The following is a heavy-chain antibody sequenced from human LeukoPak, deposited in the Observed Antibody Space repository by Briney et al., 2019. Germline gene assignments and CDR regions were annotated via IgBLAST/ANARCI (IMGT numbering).Heavy chain of an antibody. V-gene: IGHV3-74*01. D-gene: IGHD2-15*01. Sequence: GGSLRLSCAASGFTFSSYWMHWVRQAPGKGLVWVSRISTDGSSASYADSVKGRFTISRDNAKNTLDLQMNSLRAEDTAVYYCASIPTCGSCYRRDDSWGQGTLVTVSS. CDR2: ISTDGSSA. J-gene: IGHJ4*02. CDR3: ASIPTCGSCYRRDDS. CDR1: GFTFSSYW.